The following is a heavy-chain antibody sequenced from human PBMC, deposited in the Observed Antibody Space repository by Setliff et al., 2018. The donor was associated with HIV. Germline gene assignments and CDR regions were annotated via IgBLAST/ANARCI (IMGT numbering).Heavy chain of an antibody. CDR1: GYSFTAYQ. J-gene: IGHJ3*02. V-gene: IGHV1-2*06. Sequence: ASVKVSCKTFGYSFTAYQMHWLRQAPGQGFEWMGRINRDNGGIDYAQKFQGRVSMTRDTAISTAYMELSRLRSDDSAVYYCARLPFITIFGVLNGDDGFDIWGQGTMVTVSS. CDR3: ARLPFITIFGVLNGDDGFDI. D-gene: IGHD3-3*01. CDR2: INRDNGGI.